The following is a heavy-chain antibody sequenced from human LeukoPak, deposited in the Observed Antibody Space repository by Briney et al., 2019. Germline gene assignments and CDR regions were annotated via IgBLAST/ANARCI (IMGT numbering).Heavy chain of an antibody. J-gene: IGHJ4*02. CDR1: GFTFSDYY. Sequence: GWSLTLSCAASGFTFSDYYMSWIRQAPGKGLEWVSYISGSNTYTTYADSVKGRFTISRDNAKNSLYLQMNSLRGEDTAVYYCARLGSIAAAGTPDYWGQGTLVTVSS. D-gene: IGHD6-13*01. CDR2: ISGSNTYT. V-gene: IGHV3-11*06. CDR3: ARLGSIAAAGTPDY.